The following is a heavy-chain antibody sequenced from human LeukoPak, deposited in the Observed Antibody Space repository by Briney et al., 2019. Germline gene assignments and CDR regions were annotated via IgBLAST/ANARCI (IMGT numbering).Heavy chain of an antibody. D-gene: IGHD1-26*01. CDR1: GYTFTGYY. V-gene: IGHV1-2*02. CDR2: INPNSGGT. Sequence: ASVKVSCKASGYTFTGYYMHWVRQAPGQGLEWMGWINPNSGGTNYAQKFQGRVTMTRDTSISTAYMELSRLRSDDTAVYYCARDRDGSYFSVRGWFDPWGQGTLVTVSS. CDR3: ARDRDGSYFSVRGWFDP. J-gene: IGHJ5*02.